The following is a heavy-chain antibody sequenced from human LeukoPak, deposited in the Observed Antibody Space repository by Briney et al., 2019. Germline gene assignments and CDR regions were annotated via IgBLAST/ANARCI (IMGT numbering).Heavy chain of an antibody. CDR2: ISGSGDYT. D-gene: IGHD3-22*01. V-gene: IGHV3-23*01. CDR1: GFTFNSYA. Sequence: GGSLRLSCAASGFTFNSYAMSWVRQAPGKGLEWVSAISGSGDYTYYADSVKGRVTISRDNSKNTLYLQMSSLRAEDTAVYYCARDLEAYYYDSSGYYHGYWGQGTLVTVSS. J-gene: IGHJ4*02. CDR3: ARDLEAYYYDSSGYYHGY.